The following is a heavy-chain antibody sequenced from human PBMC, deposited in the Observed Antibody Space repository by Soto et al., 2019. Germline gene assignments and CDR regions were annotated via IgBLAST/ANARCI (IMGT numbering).Heavy chain of an antibody. CDR1: GDSVSSNSAA. J-gene: IGHJ5*02. Sequence: KQSQTLSLTCAISGDSVSSNSAAWNWIRQSPSRGLEWLGRTYYRSKWYNDYAVSVKSRITINPDTSKNQFSLQLNSVTPEDTAVYYCAREQQQVRLVLVPGPFNWFDPWGQGTLVTVSS. CDR2: TYYRSKWYN. D-gene: IGHD6-13*01. V-gene: IGHV6-1*01. CDR3: AREQQQVRLVLVPGPFNWFDP.